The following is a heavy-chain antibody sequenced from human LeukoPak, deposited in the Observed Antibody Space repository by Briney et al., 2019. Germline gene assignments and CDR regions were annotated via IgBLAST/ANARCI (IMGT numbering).Heavy chain of an antibody. V-gene: IGHV3-48*03. J-gene: IGHJ4*02. CDR3: ARDLTGGYSYGDY. CDR1: GFTFSSYE. CDR2: ISSSGSTI. D-gene: IGHD5-18*01. Sequence: PAGSLRLSCAASGFTFSSYEMNWVRQAPGKGLEWVSYISSSGSTIYYADSVKGRFTISRDNAKNSLYLQMNSVRAEDTVVYYCARDLTGGYSYGDYWGQGTLVTVSS.